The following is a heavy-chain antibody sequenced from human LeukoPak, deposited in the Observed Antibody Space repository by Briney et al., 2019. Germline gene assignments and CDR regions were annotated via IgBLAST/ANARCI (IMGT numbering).Heavy chain of an antibody. CDR2: ISWNSGSI. CDR3: ARWTGWFDP. V-gene: IGHV3-9*01. J-gene: IGHJ5*02. Sequence: GRSLRLSCAASGFTFDDYAMHWVRQAPGKGLEWVSGISWNSGSIGYADSVKGRFTISRDNAKNSLYLQMNSLRAEDTALYYCARWTGWFDPWGQGTLVTVSS. CDR1: GFTFDDYA. D-gene: IGHD3/OR15-3a*01.